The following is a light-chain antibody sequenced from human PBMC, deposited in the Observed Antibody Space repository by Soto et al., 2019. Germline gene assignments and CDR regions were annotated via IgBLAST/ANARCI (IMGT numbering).Light chain of an antibody. CDR1: HNIGSY. J-gene: IGKJ4*01. V-gene: IGKV3-11*01. Sequence: EVVLTQSPATLSLSPGERATFSCRTSHNIGSYLAWYQHKSGQAPRLLIYDASNMATGIPARFRGSGSGTDFTLTISSLEPEDFADYDCQQRADCLTFGGGTKVEV. CDR3: QQRADCLT. CDR2: DAS.